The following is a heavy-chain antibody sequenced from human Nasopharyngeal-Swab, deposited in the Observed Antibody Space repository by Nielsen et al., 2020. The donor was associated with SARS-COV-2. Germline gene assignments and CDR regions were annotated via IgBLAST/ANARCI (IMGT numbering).Heavy chain of an antibody. Sequence: WVRQAPGQRLEWMGWINAGNGNTKYSQKFQGRVTITRDTSASTAYMELSSLRSEDTAVYYCARGYPTGYSSSWRPYYYYYTDVWGKGTTVTVSS. CDR3: ARGYPTGYSSSWRPYYYYYTDV. J-gene: IGHJ6*03. V-gene: IGHV1-3*01. CDR2: INAGNGNT. D-gene: IGHD6-13*01.